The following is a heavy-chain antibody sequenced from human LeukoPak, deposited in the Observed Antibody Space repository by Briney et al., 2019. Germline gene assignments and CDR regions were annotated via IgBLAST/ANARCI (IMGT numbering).Heavy chain of an antibody. CDR2: INQGGSDK. D-gene: IGHD1-14*01. V-gene: IGHV3-7*01. CDR1: GCTFSGHW. CDR3: TRDRSRAEDD. Sequence: PGGALRLSCAASGCTFSGHWMSGVRQAPGKGLEGVANINQGGSDKYYVDSVKGRFTISRDNANTLLYLQMNSLRGEDTAVYYCTRDRSRAEDDWGQGTLVTVSS. J-gene: IGHJ4*02.